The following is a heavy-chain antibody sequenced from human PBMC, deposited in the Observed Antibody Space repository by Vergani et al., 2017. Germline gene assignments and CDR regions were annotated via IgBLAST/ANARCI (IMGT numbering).Heavy chain of an antibody. D-gene: IGHD6-13*01. V-gene: IGHV2-26*01. Sequence: QVTLKESGPVLVKPTETLTLTCTVSGFSLSNARMGVSWIRQPPGKALEWLAHIFSNDEKSYSTSLKSRLTISKDTPKSQVVLTMTKMDPVDTATYDCARIRSDSSRPARELDYWGQGTLVTVSS. CDR2: IFSNDEK. CDR3: ARIRSDSSRPARELDY. J-gene: IGHJ4*02. CDR1: GFSLSNARMG.